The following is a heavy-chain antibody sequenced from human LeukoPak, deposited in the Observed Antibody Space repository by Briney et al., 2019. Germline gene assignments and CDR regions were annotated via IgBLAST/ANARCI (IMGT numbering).Heavy chain of an antibody. J-gene: IGHJ3*02. V-gene: IGHV4-4*07. D-gene: IGHD2-21*02. Sequence: SETLSLTCTVSGGSISSYYWSWVRQPAGKGLERIGRIYTSGSTNYNPSFKSRVTMSVDTSKNQFSLKLSSVTAADTAVYYCASIVVVTAADPSDAFDIWGQGTMVTVSS. CDR2: IYTSGST. CDR3: ASIVVVTAADPSDAFDI. CDR1: GGSISSYY.